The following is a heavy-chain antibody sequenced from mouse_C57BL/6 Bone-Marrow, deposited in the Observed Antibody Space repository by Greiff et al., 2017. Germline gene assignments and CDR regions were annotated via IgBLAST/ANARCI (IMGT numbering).Heavy chain of an antibody. Sequence: QVQLQQSGAELARPGASVKLSCKASGYTFTSYGISWVKQRTGQGLEWIGEIYPRSGNTYYNEKFKGKATLTADKYSSTAYIELRSLTSEDSAVYFCARGASSSYYFDYWGQGTTLTVSS. D-gene: IGHD1-1*01. CDR3: ARGASSSYYFDY. CDR2: IYPRSGNT. V-gene: IGHV1-81*01. J-gene: IGHJ2*01. CDR1: GYTFTSYG.